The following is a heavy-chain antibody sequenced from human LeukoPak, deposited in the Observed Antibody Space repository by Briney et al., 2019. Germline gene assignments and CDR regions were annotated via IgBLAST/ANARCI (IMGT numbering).Heavy chain of an antibody. V-gene: IGHV1-18*01. CDR2: ISAYNGNT. J-gene: IGHJ4*02. CDR3: ARYYSSGWSHLDY. CDR1: GYTFTSYG. D-gene: IGHD6-19*01. Sequence: ASVKVSCKASGYTFTSYGISWVRQAPGQGLEWMGWISAYNGNTNYAQKLQGRVTMTTDTSTSTAYVELRSLRSDDTAVYYCARYYSSGWSHLDYWGQGTLVTVSS.